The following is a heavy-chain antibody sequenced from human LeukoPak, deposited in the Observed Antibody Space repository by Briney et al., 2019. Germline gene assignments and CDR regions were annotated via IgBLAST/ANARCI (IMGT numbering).Heavy chain of an antibody. D-gene: IGHD3-22*01. J-gene: IGHJ3*02. CDR2: IYDSGST. CDR3: ASLTTADAFDI. V-gene: IGHV4-59*01. Sequence: SETLSLTCTVSGGSISSYYWSWIRQPPGKGLEWIGYIYDSGSTNYNPSLKSRVTISVDTSKNQFSLKLSSVTAADTAVFYCASLTTADAFDIWGQGTMVTVSS. CDR1: GGSISSYY.